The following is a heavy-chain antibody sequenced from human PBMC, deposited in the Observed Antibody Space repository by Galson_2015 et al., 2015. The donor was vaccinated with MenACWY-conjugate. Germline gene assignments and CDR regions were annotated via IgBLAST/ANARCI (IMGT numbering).Heavy chain of an antibody. D-gene: IGHD3-9*01. V-gene: IGHV4-59*01. CDR3: ARLVYPSEYFQH. J-gene: IGHJ1*01. CDR2: IHYSGST. Sequence: ETLSLPCTVSGGSISVYYWSWIRPPPEKGLEWIGYIHYSGSTNYNPSLKSRVTISVDSSKNQFFLKLSSVTAADTAVYYCARLVYPSEYFQHWGQGTLVTVSS. CDR1: GGSISVYY.